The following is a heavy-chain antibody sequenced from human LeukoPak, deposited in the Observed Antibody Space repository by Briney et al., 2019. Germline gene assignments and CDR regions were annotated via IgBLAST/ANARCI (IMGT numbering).Heavy chain of an antibody. CDR2: VYDGGRT. D-gene: IGHD2-8*02. CDR3: ARDFVETGVVGFDM. Sequence: KSSETLSLTCTVSGDSIGTYFWNWIRQSAGEGLEWIGHVYDGGRTNYNPSLKGRVTISVDTSRNLFPLRLSSVTAADTAVYYCARDFVETGVVGFDMWGQGTMVTVSS. CDR1: GDSIGTYF. V-gene: IGHV4-4*07. J-gene: IGHJ3*02.